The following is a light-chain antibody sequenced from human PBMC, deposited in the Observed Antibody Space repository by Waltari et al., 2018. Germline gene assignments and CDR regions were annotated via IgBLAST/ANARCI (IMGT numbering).Light chain of an antibody. CDR3: KAEDSSGSL. Sequence: SSDLTQSPSVSVSPGQTARITCSGDALPDQYAFWYQQKPGQAPVLVIYKAIERPSGIPERFSGSRSGKTVTWTISGVQAEDEADYYCKAEDSSGSLFGGGTKLTVL. CDR1: ALPDQY. V-gene: IGLV3-25*03. CDR2: KAI. J-gene: IGLJ2*01.